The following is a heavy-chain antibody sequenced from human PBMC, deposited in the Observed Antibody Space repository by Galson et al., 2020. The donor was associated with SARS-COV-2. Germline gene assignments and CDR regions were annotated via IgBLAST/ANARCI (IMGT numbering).Heavy chain of an antibody. V-gene: IGHV4-59*01. D-gene: IGHD3-9*01. CDR1: GVSISSSY. CDR2: MYYDGST. Sequence: ALETLSLTCTVSGVSISSSYWSWIRQPPGKGLEWIGYMYYDGSTDYNPSLRSRVTISLDTSKSQFSLKMISVTAADTAVYYCTREGEEGYNIFDYWGQGSLVTVSS. J-gene: IGHJ4*02. CDR3: TREGEEGYNIFDY.